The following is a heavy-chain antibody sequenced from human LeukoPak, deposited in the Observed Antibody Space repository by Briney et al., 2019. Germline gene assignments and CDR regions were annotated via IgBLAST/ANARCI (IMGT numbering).Heavy chain of an antibody. J-gene: IGHJ5*02. CDR3: ARRLTQYDCFDP. Sequence: SQTLSVTCAISGDSVSSNSVSWNWIRQSPSRGLEWLGRTYYRSTWYNDYAVSVRGRITVNPDTSKNQFSLHLNSVTPEDTAVYYCARRLTQYDCFDPWGQGILVTVSS. CDR1: GDSVSSNSVS. D-gene: IGHD2-2*01. V-gene: IGHV6-1*01. CDR2: TYYRSTWYN.